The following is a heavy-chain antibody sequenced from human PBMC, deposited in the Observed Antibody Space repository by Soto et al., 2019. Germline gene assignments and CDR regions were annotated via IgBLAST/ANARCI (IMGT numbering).Heavy chain of an antibody. J-gene: IGHJ5*02. CDR2: INHSGST. V-gene: IGHV4-34*01. CDR3: ARVGSSLHFDP. CDR1: GGSFSVYY. Sequence: SETMSITCAVYGGSFSVYYWSWIRQPPGKGLGWIGEINHSGSTNYNPSLKSRVTISVDTSKNQFSLKLSSVTAADTAVYYCARVGSSLHFDPWGQGTLVTVSS. D-gene: IGHD6-6*01.